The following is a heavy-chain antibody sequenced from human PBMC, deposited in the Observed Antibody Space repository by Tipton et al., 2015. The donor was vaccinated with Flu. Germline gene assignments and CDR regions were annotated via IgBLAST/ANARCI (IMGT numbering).Heavy chain of an antibody. V-gene: IGHV1-2*04. J-gene: IGHJ6*02. CDR2: INPNSGGT. CDR3: ARDAMGDYYYGMDV. CDR1: GYTFTGYY. Sequence: QLVQSGAEVKQPGASVKVSCKASGYTFTGYYMHWVRQAPGQGLEWMGWINPNSGGTNYAQKFQGWVTMTRDTSISTAYMELSRLRSDDTAVYYCARDAMGDYYYGMDVWGQGTTVTVSS. D-gene: IGHD5-18*01.